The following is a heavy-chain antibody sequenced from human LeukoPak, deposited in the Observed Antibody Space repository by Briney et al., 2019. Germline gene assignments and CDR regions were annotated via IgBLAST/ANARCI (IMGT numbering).Heavy chain of an antibody. D-gene: IGHD3-22*01. J-gene: IGHJ4*02. V-gene: IGHV3-21*01. Sequence: GRSLRLSCAPSGFTFTSYSMNWVRHATRQGLDWVSSISSISSCVYYADSVKGRFTISRDNAKNSLYLQMNSLRAEDTAVYYCARDFFDSSGYYDWGQGTLVTVSS. CDR2: ISSISSCV. CDR1: GFTFTSYS. CDR3: ARDFFDSSGYYD.